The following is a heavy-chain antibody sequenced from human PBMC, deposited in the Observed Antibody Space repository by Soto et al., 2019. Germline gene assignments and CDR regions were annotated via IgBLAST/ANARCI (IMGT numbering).Heavy chain of an antibody. CDR3: ARDKITGGFGY. CDR1: GFSISTYY. J-gene: IGHJ4*02. CDR2: IYYSGST. Sequence: ETLSLTCPVSGFSISTYYRNLIRKHPGKGLEWIGYIYYSGSTNYNPSLKSRVTISVDTSKNQFSLKLSSVTAADTAVYYCARDKITGGFGYWGQGTVVTVSS. D-gene: IGHD2-8*02. V-gene: IGHV4-59*12.